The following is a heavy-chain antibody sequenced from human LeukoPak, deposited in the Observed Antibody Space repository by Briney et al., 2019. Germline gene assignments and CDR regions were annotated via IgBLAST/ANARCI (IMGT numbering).Heavy chain of an antibody. V-gene: IGHV3-48*01. D-gene: IGHD3-10*01. CDR3: ARYGSGGNYRGPFDS. CDR2: IYRDSSVK. CDR1: GFNFDEYA. J-gene: IGHJ4*02. Sequence: GGSLRLSCVASGFNFDEYAMNWVRQAPGKGLEWISCIYRDSSVKHYADSVRGRFTVSRDNAKNSVYLQMNSLRAEDTAVYFCARYGSGGNYRGPFDSWGQGTLVTVSS.